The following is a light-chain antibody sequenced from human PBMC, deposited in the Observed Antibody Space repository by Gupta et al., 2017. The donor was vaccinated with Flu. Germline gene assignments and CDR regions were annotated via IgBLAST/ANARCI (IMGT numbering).Light chain of an antibody. Sequence: QSVLTQPPSASGTPGQRVSISCSGSSPNIGTNSVNWYQQFPRTAPRLLIYSNNRPPAGVPERFIGSKSGTSAALASSGLQAEDEADYYCAAWDDSRNGQVFGGGTRLTVL. J-gene: IGLJ2*01. CDR2: SNN. CDR3: AAWDDSRNGQV. V-gene: IGLV1-44*01. CDR1: SPNIGTNS.